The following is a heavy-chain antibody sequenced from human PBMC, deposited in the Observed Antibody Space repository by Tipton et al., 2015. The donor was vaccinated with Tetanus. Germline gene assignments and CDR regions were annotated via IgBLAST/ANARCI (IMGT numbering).Heavy chain of an antibody. D-gene: IGHD7-27*01. CDR3: ARRLGPYTGDHFWHFDL. Sequence: QSGAEVKKPGESLIISCKASGHNSRSYWINWVRQMPGKGLEWMGIIYPDDSDTRYSPSFQGQVTISADKSTTTAYLQWSSLKASDTAMYYCARRLGPYTGDHFWHFDLWGRGTLFTVSS. J-gene: IGHJ2*01. CDR2: IYPDDSDT. CDR1: GHNSRSYW. V-gene: IGHV5-51*01.